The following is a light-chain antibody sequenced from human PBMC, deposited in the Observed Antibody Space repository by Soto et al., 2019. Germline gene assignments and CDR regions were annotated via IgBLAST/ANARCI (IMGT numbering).Light chain of an antibody. J-gene: IGLJ1*01. Sequence: QSALTQPASVSGSPGQSVTVSCTGTSSDVGGYNYVSWYQQHPGKAPKLMIYAVTNRPSGVSDRFSGSKSGNTASLTISGLQAEEEADYCCSSYASSSTPYVFGSGTKLTVL. CDR2: AVT. CDR1: SSDVGGYNY. V-gene: IGLV2-14*03. CDR3: SSYASSSTPYV.